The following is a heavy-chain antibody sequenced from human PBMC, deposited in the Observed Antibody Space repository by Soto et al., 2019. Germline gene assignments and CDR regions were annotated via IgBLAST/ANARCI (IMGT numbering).Heavy chain of an antibody. J-gene: IGHJ5*02. CDR2: IYYSGST. CDR1: GGSISSGDYY. V-gene: IGHV4-30-4*01. CDR3: ARSPFTIFGVVITHNWFDP. Sequence: SETLSLTCTVSGGSISSGDYYWIWIRQPPGKGLEWIGYIYYSGSTYYNPSLKSRVTISVDTSKNQFSLKLSSVTAADTAVYYCARSPFTIFGVVITHNWFDPWGQGTLVTVSS. D-gene: IGHD3-3*01.